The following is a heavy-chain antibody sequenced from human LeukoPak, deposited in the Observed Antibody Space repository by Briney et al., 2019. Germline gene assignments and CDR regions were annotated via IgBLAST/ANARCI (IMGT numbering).Heavy chain of an antibody. D-gene: IGHD1-26*01. CDR3: ARALGA. V-gene: IGHV4-34*01. CDR2: INHRGST. CDR1: GGSFSGYY. Sequence: PSETLSLTCAVYGGSFSGYYWSWIRQPPGKGLEWIGEINHRGSTNYNPSLKSRVTISVDTSKNQFSLKLSSVTAADTAVYYCARALGAWGQGTLVTVSS. J-gene: IGHJ5*02.